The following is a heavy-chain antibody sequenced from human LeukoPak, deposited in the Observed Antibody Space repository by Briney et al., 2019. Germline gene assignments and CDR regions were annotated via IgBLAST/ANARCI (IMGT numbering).Heavy chain of an antibody. Sequence: PGGSLRLSCAASGFTVSSNSMTWVRQAPGKGLEWVSILYNGGGANYADSVKGRFTISRDNSRNTLFLQMNSLRAEDTAVYYCATRDTTGWYHDFDYWGQGTLVTVSS. CDR3: ATRDTTGWYHDFDY. V-gene: IGHV3-53*01. CDR2: LYNGGGA. D-gene: IGHD6-19*01. J-gene: IGHJ4*02. CDR1: GFTVSSNS.